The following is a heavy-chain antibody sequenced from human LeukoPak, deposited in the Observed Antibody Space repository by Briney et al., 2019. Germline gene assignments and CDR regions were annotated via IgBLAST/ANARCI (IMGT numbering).Heavy chain of an antibody. CDR3: ARTPGGRWLQSWEDPWAWTTDDY. J-gene: IGHJ4*02. CDR2: IIPIFGTA. Sequence: GASVKVSCKASGGTFSSYAISWVRQAPGQGLEWMGGIIPIFGTANYAQKFQGRVTITADKSTSTAYMELRSLRSDDTAVYYCARTPGGRWLQSWEDPWAWTTDDYWGQGTLVTVSS. V-gene: IGHV1-69*06. CDR1: GGTFSSYA. D-gene: IGHD5-24*01.